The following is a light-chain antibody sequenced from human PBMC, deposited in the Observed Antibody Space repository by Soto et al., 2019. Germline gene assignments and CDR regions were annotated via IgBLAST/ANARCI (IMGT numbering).Light chain of an antibody. CDR1: SRDVGSYNL. Sequence: QSALTQPASVSVSPGQSITISCTGTSRDVGSYNLVSWYQQHPGNAPKLIIYEGTKRPSGVSYRFSGSKSGNTASLTISGLQEEDEGDYHCCSFAGSSTYVFGTGTKVTVL. CDR3: CSFAGSSTYV. CDR2: EGT. V-gene: IGLV2-23*01. J-gene: IGLJ1*01.